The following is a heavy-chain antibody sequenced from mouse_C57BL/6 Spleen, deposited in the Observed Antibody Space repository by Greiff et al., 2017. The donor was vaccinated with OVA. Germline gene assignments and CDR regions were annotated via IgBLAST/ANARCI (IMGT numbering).Heavy chain of an antibody. V-gene: IGHV2-2*01. CDR2: IWSGGST. Sequence: VQLQESGPGLVQPSQSLSITCTVSGFSLTSYGVHWVRQSPGKGLEWLGVIWSGGSTDYNAAFISRLSISKDNSKSQVFFKMNSLQADDTAIYYCARKGGGTAQALFAYWGQGTLVTVSA. J-gene: IGHJ3*01. D-gene: IGHD3-2*02. CDR1: GFSLTSYG. CDR3: ARKGGGTAQALFAY.